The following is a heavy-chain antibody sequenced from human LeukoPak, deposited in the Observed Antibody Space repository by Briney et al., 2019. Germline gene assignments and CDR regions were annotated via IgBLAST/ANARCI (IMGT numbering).Heavy chain of an antibody. J-gene: IGHJ2*01. CDR3: ARDLLHGESHLFDL. D-gene: IGHD4-17*01. Sequence: PSETLSLTCSVAARSISSGGYYWSWIRQHPGKGGEWFGHIYYSGSTYYNPSLKSRVTMSIDTSKSQFSLQLSFVTVADTAVYYCARDLLHGESHLFDLWGRGTLVTVSS. CDR2: IYYSGST. V-gene: IGHV4-31*03. CDR1: ARSISSGGYY.